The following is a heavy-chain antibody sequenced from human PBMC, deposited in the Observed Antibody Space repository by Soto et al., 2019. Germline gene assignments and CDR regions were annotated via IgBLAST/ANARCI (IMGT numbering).Heavy chain of an antibody. V-gene: IGHV1-69*13. CDR3: ARDGFSSTSEGNHDYGDYGTIVY. D-gene: IGHD4-17*01. CDR2: IIPIFGTA. J-gene: IGHJ4*02. Sequence: GASVKVSCKASGGTFSSYAISWVRQAPGQGLEWMGGIIPIFGTANYAQKFQGRVTITADESTSTAYMELSSLRSDDTAVYYCARDGFSSTSEGNHDYGDYGTIVYWGQGTLVTVSS. CDR1: GGTFSSYA.